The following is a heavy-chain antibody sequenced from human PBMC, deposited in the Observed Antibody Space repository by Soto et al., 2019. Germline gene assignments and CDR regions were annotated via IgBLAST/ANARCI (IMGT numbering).Heavy chain of an antibody. J-gene: IGHJ6*02. CDR1: GFTVSSNY. Sequence: EVQLVESGGGLVQPGGSLRLSCAASGFTVSSNYMSWVRQAPGKGLEWVSVIYSGGSTYYADSVKGRFTISRDNSKNTLYLQMNSLRAEDTAVYYCAREITIFGVVTGGWGMDVWGQGTTVTVSS. D-gene: IGHD3-3*01. V-gene: IGHV3-66*01. CDR3: AREITIFGVVTGGWGMDV. CDR2: IYSGGST.